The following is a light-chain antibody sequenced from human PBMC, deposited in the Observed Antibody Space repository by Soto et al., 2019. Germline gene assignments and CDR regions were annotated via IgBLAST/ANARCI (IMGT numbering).Light chain of an antibody. CDR3: QQANILPFT. CDR1: EDISRW. J-gene: IGKJ3*01. V-gene: IGKV1-12*01. Sequence: DLQMTQSPSSVSASVGDRVTITCRASEDISRWLGWYQQKPGKAPKLLIYAASSLQSGVPSRFSGSYSGTDFTLTISSLQPEDFATYYCQQANILPFTFGPGTRVDLK. CDR2: AAS.